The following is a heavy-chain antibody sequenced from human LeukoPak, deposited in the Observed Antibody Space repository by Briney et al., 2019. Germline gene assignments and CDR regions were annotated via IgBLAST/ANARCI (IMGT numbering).Heavy chain of an antibody. CDR1: GYTFPNYG. V-gene: IGHV1-18*01. J-gene: IGHJ4*02. CDR2: ISVYNGNS. D-gene: IGHD2-2*01. Sequence: ASVTVSCKASGYTFPNYGITWVRQAPGQGRKGMGWISVYNGNSKDAQKLQGRVTMTTDTSTSTAYMELRSLRSDDTAVYYCARDGDYCSSTSCYLKYWGQGTLVTVSS. CDR3: ARDGDYCSSTSCYLKY.